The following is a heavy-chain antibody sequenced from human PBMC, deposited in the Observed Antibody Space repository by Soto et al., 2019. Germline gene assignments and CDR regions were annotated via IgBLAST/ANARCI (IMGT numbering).Heavy chain of an antibody. D-gene: IGHD2-8*01. CDR3: ARDVYEILGRVVRRLDS. Sequence: VGSLRLSCAASGFTFGDYWMTWVRQAPGKGLEWVANLKRDGRERYYVDSVKGRFSVSRDNAKNSLYLQMNNLRPEDTAVYYCARDVYEILGRVVRRLDSWGQGTLVTVSS. CDR2: LKRDGRER. J-gene: IGHJ4*02. CDR1: GFTFGDYW. V-gene: IGHV3-7*03.